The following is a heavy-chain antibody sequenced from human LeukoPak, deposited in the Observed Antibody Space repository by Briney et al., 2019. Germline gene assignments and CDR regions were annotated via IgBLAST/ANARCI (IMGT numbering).Heavy chain of an antibody. V-gene: IGHV4-59*01. CDR1: GGSISSYY. Sequence: ASETLSLTCTVSGGSISSYYWSWIRQPPGKGLEWIGYIYYSGSTNYNPSLKSRVTISVDTSKNQFSLKLSSVTAADTAVYYCARGSVYYDSSGYYIDYWGQGTLVTVSS. CDR3: ARGSVYYDSSGYYIDY. J-gene: IGHJ4*02. CDR2: IYYSGST. D-gene: IGHD3-22*01.